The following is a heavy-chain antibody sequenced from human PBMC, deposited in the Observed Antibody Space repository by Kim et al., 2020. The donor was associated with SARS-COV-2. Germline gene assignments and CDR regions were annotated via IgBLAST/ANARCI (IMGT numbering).Heavy chain of an antibody. V-gene: IGHV1-18*04. CDR1: GYTFTSYG. CDR3: ARWAYTIFGVVISDYGMDV. D-gene: IGHD3-3*01. CDR2: ISAYNGNT. J-gene: IGHJ6*02. Sequence: ASVKVSCKASGYTFTSYGISWVRRAPGQGLEWMGWISAYNGNTNYAQKLQGRVTMTTDTSTSTAYMELRSLRSDDTAVYYCARWAYTIFGVVISDYGMDVWGQGTTVTVSS.